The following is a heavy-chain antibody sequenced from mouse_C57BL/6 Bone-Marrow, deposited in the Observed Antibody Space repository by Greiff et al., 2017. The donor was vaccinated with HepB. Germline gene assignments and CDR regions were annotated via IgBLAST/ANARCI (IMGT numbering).Heavy chain of an antibody. CDR2: IYPGSGST. CDR1: GYTFTSYW. Sequence: VQLQQPGAELVKPGASVKMSCKASGYTFTSYWITWVKQRPGQGLEWIGDIYPGSGSTNYNEKFKSKATLTVDTSSSTAYMQSSSLTSEDAAVYYCARSSAITTVVADYWGKGTTLTVSS. CDR3: ARSSAITTVVADY. V-gene: IGHV1-55*01. J-gene: IGHJ2*01. D-gene: IGHD1-1*01.